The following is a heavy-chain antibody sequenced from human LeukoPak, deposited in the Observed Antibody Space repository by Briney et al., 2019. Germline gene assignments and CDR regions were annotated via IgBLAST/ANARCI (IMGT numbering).Heavy chain of an antibody. V-gene: IGHV1-69*05. CDR1: GGTFSSYA. D-gene: IGHD2-21*02. J-gene: IGHJ5*02. CDR2: IIPIFGTA. CDR3: AAECGGDCYSGWFDP. Sequence: SVKVSCKASGGTFSSYAISWVRQAPGQGLEWMGGIIPIFGTANYAQKFQGRVTITTDESTSTAYMELSSLRSEDTAVYYCAAECGGDCYSGWFDPWGQGTLVTVSS.